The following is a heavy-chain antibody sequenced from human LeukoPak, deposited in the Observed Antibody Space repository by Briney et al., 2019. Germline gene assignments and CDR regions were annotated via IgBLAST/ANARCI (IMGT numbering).Heavy chain of an antibody. V-gene: IGHV4-59*01. D-gene: IGHD3-22*01. CDR3: AGASYDSSGVH. CDR1: GGSISSYY. J-gene: IGHJ4*02. CDR2: IYYSGST. Sequence: SETLSLTCTVSGGSISSYYWSWIRQPPGKGLEWIGYIYYSGSTNYNPSPKSRVTRSVDTSKNQFSLKLSSVTAADTAVYYCAGASYDSSGVHWGQGTLVTVSS.